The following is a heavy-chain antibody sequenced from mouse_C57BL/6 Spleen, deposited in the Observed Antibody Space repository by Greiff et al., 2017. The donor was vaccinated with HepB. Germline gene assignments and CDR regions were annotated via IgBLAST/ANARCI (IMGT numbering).Heavy chain of an antibody. CDR3: ARITTVGGFDY. CDR1: GFTFSDYY. CDR2: INYDGSST. V-gene: IGHV5-16*01. D-gene: IGHD1-1*01. Sequence: EVKLVESEGGLVQPGSSMKLSCTASGFTFSDYYMAWVRQVPEKGLEWVANINYDGSSTYYLDSLKSRFIISRDNAKNILYLQMSSLKSEDTATYYCARITTVGGFDYWGQGTTLTVSS. J-gene: IGHJ2*01.